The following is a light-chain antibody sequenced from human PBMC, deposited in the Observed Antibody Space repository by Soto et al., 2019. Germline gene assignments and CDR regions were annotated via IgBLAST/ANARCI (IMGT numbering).Light chain of an antibody. J-gene: IGKJ1*01. CDR1: QSVSNNY. V-gene: IGKV3-20*01. CDR2: GAS. Sequence: VLTQAPGCLPLPQGPSATLYCRASQSVSNNYSAWDEQQPGPAPSLLIYGASNTATGIPDRFSGSGCGTDFTLTISRLEPEDLAVDYCQQNGSSGTFGQGTKVDIK. CDR3: QQNGSSGT.